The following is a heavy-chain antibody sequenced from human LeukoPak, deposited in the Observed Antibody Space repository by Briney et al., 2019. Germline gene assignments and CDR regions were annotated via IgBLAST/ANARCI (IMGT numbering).Heavy chain of an antibody. D-gene: IGHD3-3*01. CDR3: ARDLYDFWSGNFDY. J-gene: IGHJ4*02. Sequence: GGSLRLSCAASGFTFSSYSMNWVRQAPGKGLEWVSYISSSSSTIYYADSVKGRFTISRDNAKNSLYLQMNSLRAEDTAVYYCARDLYDFWSGNFDYWGQGTLVTVSS. V-gene: IGHV3-48*04. CDR2: ISSSSSTI. CDR1: GFTFSSYS.